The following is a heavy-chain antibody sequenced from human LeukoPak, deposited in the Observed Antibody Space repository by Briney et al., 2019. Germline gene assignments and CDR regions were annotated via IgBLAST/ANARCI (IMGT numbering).Heavy chain of an antibody. CDR2: ISDSGDKT. J-gene: IGHJ3*01. CDR3: AKDQWLVPPQDAFDV. Sequence: GGSLRLSCAASGFTFANYAMNWVRQAPGRGLEWVAAISDSGDKTYYADSVKGRFTISRDNPKNTLYLQMNSLRAEDTALYYCAKDQWLVPPQDAFDVWGQGSMVTVSS. CDR1: GFTFANYA. D-gene: IGHD6-19*01. V-gene: IGHV3-23*01.